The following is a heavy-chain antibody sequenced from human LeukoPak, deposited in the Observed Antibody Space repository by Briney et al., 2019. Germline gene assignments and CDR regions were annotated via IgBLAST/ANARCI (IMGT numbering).Heavy chain of an antibody. Sequence: KPSETLSLTCTVSGGSISSYYWSWIRQPPGKGLEWIGYIYNSGSTNNNPSLKSRVTISVDTSKKQFSLKLSPVTAADTAVYYCARETPYGSGSYPFDYWGQGILVTVSS. J-gene: IGHJ4*02. CDR2: IYNSGST. V-gene: IGHV4-59*01. CDR3: ARETPYGSGSYPFDY. CDR1: GGSISSYY. D-gene: IGHD3-10*01.